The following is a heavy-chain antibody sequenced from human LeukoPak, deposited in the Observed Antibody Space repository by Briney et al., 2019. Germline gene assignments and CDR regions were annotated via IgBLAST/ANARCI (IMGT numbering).Heavy chain of an antibody. Sequence: GGSLRLSCAASGFTFSSYAMSWVRQAPGKGLEWVSAISGSGGSTYYADSVKGRFTISRDNSKNTLYLQMNSLRAEDTAVYYCAKEENYYGSGSYYNAHDYWGQGTLVTVSS. CDR3: AKEENYYGSGSYYNAHDY. CDR1: GFTFSSYA. CDR2: ISGSGGST. D-gene: IGHD3-10*01. J-gene: IGHJ4*02. V-gene: IGHV3-23*01.